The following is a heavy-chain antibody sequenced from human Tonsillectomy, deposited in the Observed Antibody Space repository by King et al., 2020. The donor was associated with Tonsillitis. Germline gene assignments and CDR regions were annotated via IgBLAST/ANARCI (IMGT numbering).Heavy chain of an antibody. Sequence: VQLVESGGEVKKPGASVKVSCKASGYIFINYDITWVRQAPGKGLQWMGWISGYSGNTNYTQSLQGRVTMTTDTSTTTAYLELRSLRSDDTAVYYCARTRGQGIAWYSWFYPWGQGTLVTVSS. CDR1: GYIFINYD. J-gene: IGHJ5*02. CDR2: ISGYSGNT. CDR3: ARTRGQGIAWYSWFYP. D-gene: IGHD6-19*01. V-gene: IGHV1-18*01.